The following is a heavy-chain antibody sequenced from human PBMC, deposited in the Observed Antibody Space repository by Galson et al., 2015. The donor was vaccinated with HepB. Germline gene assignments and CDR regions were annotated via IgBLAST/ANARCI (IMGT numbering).Heavy chain of an antibody. CDR1: GGTFSSYA. CDR3: AKDLPGYSSGYPYWYFDL. V-gene: IGHV1-69*13. Sequence: SVKVSCKASGGTFSSYAIIWVRQAPGQGLEWMGGIIPIFGTANYAQKFQGRVTITADESTSTAYMELSSLRAEDTAVYYCAKDLPGYSSGYPYWYFDLWGRGTLVTVSS. D-gene: IGHD3-22*01. J-gene: IGHJ2*01. CDR2: IIPIFGTA.